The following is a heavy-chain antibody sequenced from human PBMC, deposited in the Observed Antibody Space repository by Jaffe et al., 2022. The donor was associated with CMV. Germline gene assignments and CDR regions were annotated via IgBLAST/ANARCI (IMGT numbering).Heavy chain of an antibody. CDR1: GFTFSNAW. V-gene: IGHV3-15*01. CDR3: TTNAYCGGDCYQYNYYYYYMDV. Sequence: EVQLVESGGGLVKPGGSLRLSCAASGFTFSNAWMSWVRQAPGKGLEWVGRIKSKTDGGTTDYAAPVKGRFTISRDDSKNTLYLQMNSLKTEDTAVYYCTTNAYCGGDCYQYNYYYYYMDVWGKGTTVTVSS. J-gene: IGHJ6*03. D-gene: IGHD2-21*02. CDR2: IKSKTDGGTT.